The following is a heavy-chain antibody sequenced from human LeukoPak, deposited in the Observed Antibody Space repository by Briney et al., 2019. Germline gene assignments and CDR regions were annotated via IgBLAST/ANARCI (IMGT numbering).Heavy chain of an antibody. CDR2: IIPIFGTA. J-gene: IGHJ5*02. V-gene: IGHV1-69*13. CDR3: ARGFTIENWFDP. D-gene: IGHD3-9*01. CDR1: GGTFSSYA. Sequence: GASVKVSCKASGGTFSSYAISWVRQAPGQGLEWMGGIIPIFGTANYAQKFQGRVTITADESTSTAYMELSSLRSEDTAVYYCARGFTIENWFDPWGQGTLVTVSS.